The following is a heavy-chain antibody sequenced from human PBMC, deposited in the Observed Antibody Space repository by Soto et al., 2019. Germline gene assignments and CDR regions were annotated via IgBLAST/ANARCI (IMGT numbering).Heavy chain of an antibody. CDR1: GFTFSNYG. J-gene: IGHJ4*02. Sequence: GGSLRLSCEASGFTFSNYGINWVRQAPGKGLEWVSHISSSSSTIYYAESVKGRFSISRDDAKNSLYLQMNSLRAEDTAVYYCARDPFYGAIDYWGLGTLVTVSS. CDR2: ISSSSSTI. CDR3: ARDPFYGAIDY. V-gene: IGHV3-48*04. D-gene: IGHD3-10*01.